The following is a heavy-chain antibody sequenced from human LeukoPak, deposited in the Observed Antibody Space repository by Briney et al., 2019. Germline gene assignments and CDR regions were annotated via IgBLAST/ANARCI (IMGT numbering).Heavy chain of an antibody. CDR3: ARHLYSSSWYRSPNEFDY. CDR2: IHYSGST. CDR1: GLTFSSNA. Sequence: PGGSLRLSCAASGLTFSSNAMSWVRQPPGKGLEWIGSIHYSGSTYYNPSLKSRVTISVDTSNNQLSLKLSSVTAADTAVYYCARHLYSSSWYRSPNEFDYWGQGTLVTVSS. J-gene: IGHJ4*02. D-gene: IGHD6-13*01. V-gene: IGHV4-39*01.